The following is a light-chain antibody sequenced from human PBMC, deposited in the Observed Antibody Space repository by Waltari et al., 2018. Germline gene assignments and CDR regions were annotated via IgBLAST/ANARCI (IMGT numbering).Light chain of an antibody. CDR1: SSDRGFYNY. V-gene: IGLV2-14*01. CDR3: NSYAGSSSWV. CDR2: DVS. J-gene: IGLJ3*02. Sequence: QYALTPPASVSGSPGQSITISCTGTSSDRGFYNYVSWYQQHPGKVPKLMIYDVSERPSGVSNRFSGSKSGNTASLTISGLQAEDEADYYCNSYAGSSSWVFGGGTKLTVL.